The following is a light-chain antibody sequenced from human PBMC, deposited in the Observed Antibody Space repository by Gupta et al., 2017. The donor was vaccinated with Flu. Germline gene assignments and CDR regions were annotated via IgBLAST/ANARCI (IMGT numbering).Light chain of an antibody. J-gene: IGKJ1*01. CDR3: TERSNCPVT. CDR2: DVF. Sequence: EIVLTQSPATLSLSPGERATLSCRASQSISNYLAGYQQKPGQAPRLLIFDVFNRATATPDRGSGSGSGTDFTLTISGLEPEDFAIYYGTERSNCPVTFGKGTKVEIK. V-gene: IGKV3-11*01. CDR1: QSISNY.